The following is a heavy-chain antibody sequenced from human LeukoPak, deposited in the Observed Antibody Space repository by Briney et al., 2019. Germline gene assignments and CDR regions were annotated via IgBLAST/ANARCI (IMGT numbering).Heavy chain of an antibody. D-gene: IGHD3-9*01. J-gene: IGHJ4*02. CDR2: IYPRDSDT. Sequence: GESLKISCKGSGYSFTRYWIGWVRQMPGKGLEWMGIIYPRDSDTRYSPSFQGQVTISADKSISTAYLQWSSLQGSDTAMFYCARLTIGAFYFDYWGQGTLVTVSS. V-gene: IGHV5-51*01. CDR1: GYSFTRYW. CDR3: ARLTIGAFYFDY.